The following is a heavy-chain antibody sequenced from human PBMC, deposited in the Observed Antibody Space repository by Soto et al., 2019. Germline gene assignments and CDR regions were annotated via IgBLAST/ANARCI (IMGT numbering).Heavy chain of an antibody. CDR1: GFTFSTYG. Sequence: GGSLRLSCAASGFTFSTYGIHWARQAPGKGLEWVAVISYDGSHKYFADSVKGRFAISRDNSKNTVYLQMNSLRSEDTAVYYCAKPREPGYYLDYWGQGVVVTVS. J-gene: IGHJ4*02. D-gene: IGHD1-26*01. CDR3: AKPREPGYYLDY. CDR2: ISYDGSHK. V-gene: IGHV3-30*18.